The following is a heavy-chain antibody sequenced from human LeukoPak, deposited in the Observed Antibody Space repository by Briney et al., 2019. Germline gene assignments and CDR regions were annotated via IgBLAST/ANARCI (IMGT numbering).Heavy chain of an antibody. V-gene: IGHV3-7*01. Sequence: GGSLRLSCVASGFIFSNYWMSWVRQVPGKGLEWVANMKQDGREKYLVDSVKGRFTISRDNAKNSLYLQMNSLRAEDTAVYYCARDLLDRPGAFDIWGQGTMVTVSS. D-gene: IGHD2-2*01. CDR2: MKQDGREK. J-gene: IGHJ3*02. CDR1: GFIFSNYW. CDR3: ARDLLDRPGAFDI.